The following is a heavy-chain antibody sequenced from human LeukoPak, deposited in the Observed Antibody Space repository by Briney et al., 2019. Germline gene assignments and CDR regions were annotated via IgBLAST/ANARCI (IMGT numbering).Heavy chain of an antibody. CDR1: GGSFSGYY. V-gene: IGHV4-34*01. D-gene: IGHD3-10*01. CDR2: INHSGST. J-gene: IGHJ4*02. Sequence: SETLSLTCAVYGGSFSGYYWSWIRQPPGKGLEWIGEINHSGSTNYNPSLKSRVTISVDTSKNQFSLKLSSVTAADTAVYYCARSGITMVRGVIVYWGQGTLVTVSP. CDR3: ARSGITMVRGVIVY.